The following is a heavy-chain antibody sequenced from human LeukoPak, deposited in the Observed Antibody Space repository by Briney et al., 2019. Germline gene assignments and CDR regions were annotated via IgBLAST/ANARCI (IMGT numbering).Heavy chain of an antibody. CDR1: GFTFSSYA. CDR2: ISGSGGST. CDR3: TRRGYCSSTSCSRRAMDV. Sequence: GGSLRLSCAASGFTFSSYAMSWVRQAPGKGLEWVSAISGSGGSTYYADSVKGRFTISRDNSKNTLYLQMNSLRAEDTAVYYCTRRGYCSSTSCSRRAMDVWGKGTTVTVSS. D-gene: IGHD2-2*01. V-gene: IGHV3-23*01. J-gene: IGHJ6*03.